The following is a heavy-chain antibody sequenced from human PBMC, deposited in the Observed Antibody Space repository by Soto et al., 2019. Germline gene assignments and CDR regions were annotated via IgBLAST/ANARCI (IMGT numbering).Heavy chain of an antibody. Sequence: QVQLVESGGGVVQPGRSLRLSCAASGFTFSSYGMHWVRQAPGKGLEWVAVISYDGSNKYYADSVKGRFTISRVNSKNTLYLQMNSLRAEDTAVYYCANGPAIVLVPAAMNYYYGMDVWGRGTTVTVSS. J-gene: IGHJ6*02. D-gene: IGHD2-2*01. CDR2: ISYDGSNK. V-gene: IGHV3-30*18. CDR3: ANGPAIVLVPAAMNYYYGMDV. CDR1: GFTFSSYG.